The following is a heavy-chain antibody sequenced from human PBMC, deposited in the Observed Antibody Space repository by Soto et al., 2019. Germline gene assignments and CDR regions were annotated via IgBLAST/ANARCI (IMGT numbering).Heavy chain of an antibody. CDR1: GFSLSTSAVG. CDR3: AHLVVAGLTYYFDY. J-gene: IGHJ4*02. Sequence: QITLKESGPTLVKPTQTLTLTCTFSGFSLSTSAVGVGWIRQPPGKALEWLAFIYWDDDKRYSPSLKSSLTITKDTPKIQVVLAMTNMDPVNTATYYCAHLVVAGLTYYFDYWGQGTLVTVSS. CDR2: IYWDDDK. V-gene: IGHV2-5*02. D-gene: IGHD2-15*01.